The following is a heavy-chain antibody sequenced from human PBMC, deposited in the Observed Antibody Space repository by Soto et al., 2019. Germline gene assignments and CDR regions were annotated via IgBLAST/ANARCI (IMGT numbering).Heavy chain of an antibody. CDR3: ARGRGYSGYESSDY. Sequence: QVQLQQWGAGLLKPSETLSLTCAVYGGSFSGDYWSWIRQPPGKGLEWIGEINHSGSTNYNPSLKSRVTISVDTSKNQFSLKLSSVTAADTAVYYCARGRGYSGYESSDYWGQGTLVTVSS. V-gene: IGHV4-34*01. D-gene: IGHD5-12*01. CDR1: GGSFSGDY. CDR2: INHSGST. J-gene: IGHJ4*02.